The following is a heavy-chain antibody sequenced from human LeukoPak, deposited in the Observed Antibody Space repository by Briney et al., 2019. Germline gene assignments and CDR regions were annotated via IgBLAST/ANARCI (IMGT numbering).Heavy chain of an antibody. Sequence: GGSLRLSCAASGFTFSSYGRHWVRQAPGKGLEWVAVISYDGSNKYYADSVKGRFTISRDNSKNTLYLQMNSLRAEDTAVYYCAKSPDFDWLLSALDYWGQGTLVTVSS. J-gene: IGHJ4*02. CDR2: ISYDGSNK. D-gene: IGHD3-9*01. CDR3: AKSPDFDWLLSALDY. V-gene: IGHV3-30*18. CDR1: GFTFSSYG.